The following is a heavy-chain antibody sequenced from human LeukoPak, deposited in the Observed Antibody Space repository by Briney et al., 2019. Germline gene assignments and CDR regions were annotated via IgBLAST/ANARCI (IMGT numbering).Heavy chain of an antibody. J-gene: IGHJ4*02. CDR1: GFTFSNYA. V-gene: IGHV3-23*01. D-gene: IGHD3-9*01. CDR3: AKWGDYDVLTGYYVSDY. Sequence: GGSLRLSCAASGFTFSNYAMSWVRQAPGKGLEWVSAITGSSGSTYYVDSVKGRFTISRDNSKNTLYLQMNSLRAEDTAVYYCAKWGDYDVLTGYYVSDYWGQGTLVTVSS. CDR2: ITGSSGST.